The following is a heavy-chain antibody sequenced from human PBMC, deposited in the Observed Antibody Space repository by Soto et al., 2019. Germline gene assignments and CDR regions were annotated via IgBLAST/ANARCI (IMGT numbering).Heavy chain of an antibody. J-gene: IGHJ6*02. CDR3: AGDHPYSNDYYYGMDV. CDR2: ISYDGSNK. V-gene: IGHV3-30*03. Sequence: QVQLVESGGGVVQPGRSLRLYCAASGFTFSSYGMHWVRQAPGKGLEWVTVISYDGSNKYYADSVKGRFTISRDNSKTMLYLQMNSLRAEDTAVYYCAGDHPYSNDYYYGMDVWGQGTTVTVSS. CDR1: GFTFSSYG. D-gene: IGHD6-13*01.